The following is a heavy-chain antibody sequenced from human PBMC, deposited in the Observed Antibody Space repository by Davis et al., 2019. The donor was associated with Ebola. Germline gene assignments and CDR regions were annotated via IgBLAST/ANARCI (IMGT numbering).Heavy chain of an antibody. V-gene: IGHV1-18*04. CDR3: ARDPKVAALDY. J-gene: IGHJ4*02. CDR2: INPNSGGT. Sequence: AASVKVSCKASGYTFTNYGITWVRQAPGQGLEWMGRINPNSGGTNYAQNVQGRVTMTTDTSTSTAYMEVGSLKSDDTAVYYCARDPKVAALDYWGQGTLVTVSS. D-gene: IGHD6-13*01. CDR1: GYTFTNYG.